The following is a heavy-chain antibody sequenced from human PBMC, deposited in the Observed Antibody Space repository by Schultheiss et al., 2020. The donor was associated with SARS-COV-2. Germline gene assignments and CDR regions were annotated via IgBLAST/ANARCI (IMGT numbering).Heavy chain of an antibody. J-gene: IGHJ6*02. V-gene: IGHV3-30*04. CDR1: GFTFSSYA. D-gene: IGHD3-9*01. CDR2: ISYDGSNK. Sequence: GGSLRLSCAASGFTFSSYAMHWVRQAPGKGLEWVAVISYDGSNKYYADSVKGRFTISRDNSKNTLYLQMNSLRAEDTAVYYCAKSPRYFDWLSYGMDVWGQGTTVTVSS. CDR3: AKSPRYFDWLSYGMDV.